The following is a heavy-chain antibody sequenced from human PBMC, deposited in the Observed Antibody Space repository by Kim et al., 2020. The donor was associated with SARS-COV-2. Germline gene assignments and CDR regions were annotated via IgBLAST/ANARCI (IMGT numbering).Heavy chain of an antibody. CDR3: ARLIPPGDDYGDYGDPIHFDY. J-gene: IGHJ4*02. Sequence: SETLSLTCTVSGGSISSSSYYWGWIRQPPGKGLEWIGSIYYSGSTYYNPSLKSRVTISVDTSKNQFSLKLSSVTAADTAVYYCARLIPPGDDYGDYGDPIHFDYWGQGTLVTVSS. CDR2: IYYSGST. V-gene: IGHV4-39*01. CDR1: GGSISSSSYY. D-gene: IGHD4-17*01.